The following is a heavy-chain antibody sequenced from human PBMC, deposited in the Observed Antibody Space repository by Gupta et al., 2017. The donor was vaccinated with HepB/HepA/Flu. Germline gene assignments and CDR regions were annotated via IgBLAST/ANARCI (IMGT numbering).Heavy chain of an antibody. CDR3: ARDMVGSYYYYGMDV. D-gene: IGHD3-10*01. Sequence: EVQLVESGGGLVQPGGSLRLSCAASGFTVSSNYMRWVRQAPGKGLEWVSVIYSGGSTYYADSVKGRFTISRDNSKNTLYLQMNSLRAEDTAVYYCARDMVGSYYYYGMDVWGQGTTVTVSS. J-gene: IGHJ6*02. CDR1: GFTVSSNY. CDR2: IYSGGST. V-gene: IGHV3-66*01.